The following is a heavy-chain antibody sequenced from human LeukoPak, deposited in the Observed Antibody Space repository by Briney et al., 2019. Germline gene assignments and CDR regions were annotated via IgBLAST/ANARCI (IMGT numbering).Heavy chain of an antibody. CDR1: GGSFSGYY. D-gene: IGHD2-2*01. J-gene: IGHJ5*02. V-gene: IGHV4-34*01. CDR3: ARGVPPLLWLHGHWFDP. Sequence: PSETLSLTCAVYGGSFSGYYWSWIRQPPGKGLEWIGEINHSGSTNYNPSLKSRVTISVDTSKNQFSLKLSSVTAADTAVYYCARGVPPLLWLHGHWFDPWGQGTLVTVSS. CDR2: INHSGST.